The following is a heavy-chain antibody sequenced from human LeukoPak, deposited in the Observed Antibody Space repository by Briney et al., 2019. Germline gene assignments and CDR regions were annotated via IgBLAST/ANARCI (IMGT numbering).Heavy chain of an antibody. V-gene: IGHV4-38-2*02. D-gene: IGHD3-10*01. J-gene: IGHJ4*02. CDR3: ARRGGYYYPFDY. CDR1: GYSISSAYY. Sequence: SETLSLTCSVSGYSISSAYYWGWIRQPPGKGLEWIGTMYHSGSTNYNPSLKSRVTISVDTSKNQFSLKLSSVTAADTAVYFCARRGGYYYPFDYWGQGTLVTVSS. CDR2: MYHSGST.